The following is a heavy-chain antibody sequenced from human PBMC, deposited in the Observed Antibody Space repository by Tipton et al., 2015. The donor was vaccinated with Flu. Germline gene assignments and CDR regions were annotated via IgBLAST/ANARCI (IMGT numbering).Heavy chain of an antibody. J-gene: IGHJ4*02. CDR1: GFSVSHNY. CDR3: ARDSSGYYGLSG. V-gene: IGHV3-53*01. Sequence: SLRLSCVASGFSVSHNYMTWVRQPPGKGLEWVSDIYSGGTTHYADSVKGRFTISRDKSDNTLYLQMDSLRVEDTAVYYCARDSSGYYGLSGWGQGTLVTVSS. D-gene: IGHD5-12*01. CDR2: IYSGGTT.